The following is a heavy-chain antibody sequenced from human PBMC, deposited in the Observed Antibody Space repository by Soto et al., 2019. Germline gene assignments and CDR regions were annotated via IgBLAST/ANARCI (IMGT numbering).Heavy chain of an antibody. D-gene: IGHD1-1*01. Sequence: PSETLSLTCTVPGGSISSYYWSWIRQPPGKGLEWIGYIYYSGSTNYNPSLKSRVTISVDTSKNQFSLKLSSVTAADTAVYYCARTATWNGGNYYYYGMDVWGQGTTVTVSS. J-gene: IGHJ6*02. CDR2: IYYSGST. CDR3: ARTATWNGGNYYYYGMDV. CDR1: GGSISSYY. V-gene: IGHV4-59*01.